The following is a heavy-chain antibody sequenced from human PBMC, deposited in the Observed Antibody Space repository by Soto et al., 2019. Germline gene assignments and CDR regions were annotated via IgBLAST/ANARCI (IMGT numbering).Heavy chain of an antibody. D-gene: IGHD1-26*01. J-gene: IGHJ4*02. V-gene: IGHV4-4*02. CDR1: GGSISSSNW. CDR2: IYHSGST. Sequence: QVQLQESGPGLVKPSGTLSLTCAVSGGSISSSNWWSWVRQPPGKGLEWIGEIYHSGSTNYNPSLKXXAXIXXDASKHQFSLKLSSVPAADTAVYYCARSRSGRGLDWGQGTLVPVSS. CDR3: ARSRSGRGLD.